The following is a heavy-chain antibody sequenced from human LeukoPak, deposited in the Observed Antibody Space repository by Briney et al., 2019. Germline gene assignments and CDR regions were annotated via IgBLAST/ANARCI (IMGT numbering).Heavy chain of an antibody. CDR2: ISGSGGST. J-gene: IGHJ5*02. CDR1: GFTFSSYA. CDR3: AKETIVVVHEENCFDP. V-gene: IGHV3-23*01. D-gene: IGHD3-22*01. Sequence: GGSLRLSCAASGFTFSSYAMSWVRQAPGKGLEWVSAISGSGGSTYYADSVKGRFTISRDNSKNTLYLQMNSLRAEDTAVYYCAKETIVVVHEENCFDPWGQGTLVTVSS.